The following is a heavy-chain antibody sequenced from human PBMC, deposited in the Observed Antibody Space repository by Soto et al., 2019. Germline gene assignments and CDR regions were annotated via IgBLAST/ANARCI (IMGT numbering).Heavy chain of an antibody. CDR3: AGQDGFDL. J-gene: IGHJ3*01. CDR2: ISSGSYSK. V-gene: IGHV3-48*02. Sequence: PGGSLRLSCTASGFGFASYNMRWVRQAPGKGLEWISYISSGSYSKYYSDSVKGRFTISRDNAKNSLFLQMNGLRDEDTAVYYCAGQDGFDLWGQGTMVTVSS. CDR1: GFGFASYN.